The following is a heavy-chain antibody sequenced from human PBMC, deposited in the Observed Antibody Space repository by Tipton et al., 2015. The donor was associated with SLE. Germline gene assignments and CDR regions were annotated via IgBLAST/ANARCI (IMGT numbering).Heavy chain of an antibody. CDR1: GYTFTIYG. Sequence: QSGPEVKKPGASAKVSCKASGYTFTIYGISWVRQAPGQGLEWMGWISTYSGNTNYAQKLQGRVTMTTDTSTSTAYMELRSLRSDDTAVYYCARSPQWEPPTFDIWGQGTVVTVSS. V-gene: IGHV1-18*01. CDR2: ISTYSGNT. CDR3: ARSPQWEPPTFDI. J-gene: IGHJ3*02. D-gene: IGHD1-26*01.